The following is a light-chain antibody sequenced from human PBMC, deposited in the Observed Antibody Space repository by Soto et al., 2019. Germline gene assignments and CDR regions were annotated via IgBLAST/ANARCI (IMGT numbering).Light chain of an antibody. CDR2: AAS. J-gene: IGKJ4*01. V-gene: IGKV1-39*01. CDR1: QRISSY. Sequence: DIQMTQSPSSPAASVGDRVTSTCRASQRISSYLNWYQQKPGKAPKVLIYAASSLQSGVPSRFSGSGSGTDFTLTISSLQLEDFATYYCQQSYTTPLTFGGGTTGDI. CDR3: QQSYTTPLT.